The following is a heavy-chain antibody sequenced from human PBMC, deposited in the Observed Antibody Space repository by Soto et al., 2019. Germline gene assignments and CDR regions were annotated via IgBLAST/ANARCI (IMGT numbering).Heavy chain of an antibody. CDR1: GFTFSSYA. D-gene: IGHD3-22*01. CDR3: AKYSVGDSSGCPCDY. Sequence: EVQLLESGGGLVQPGGSLRLSCAASGFTFSSYAMSWVRQAPGKGLEWVSVISNSGGSTYYADSVKGRFTIARDNSKNTLYLQMNSLRAEDTAVYFCAKYSVGDSSGCPCDYWGQGTLVTVSS. J-gene: IGHJ4*02. CDR2: ISNSGGST. V-gene: IGHV3-23*01.